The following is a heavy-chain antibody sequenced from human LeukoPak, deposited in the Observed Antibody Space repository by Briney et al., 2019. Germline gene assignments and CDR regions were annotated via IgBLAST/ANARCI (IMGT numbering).Heavy chain of an antibody. V-gene: IGHV3-48*02. Sequence: GGSLRLSCTASAFTLSTYNMNWVRQAPGKGLEWVSYISRSSSSIYYTDSVKGRFAISRDNAKNSLYLQMNSLRDEDTAVYYCARDDSLTGDAFDIWGQGTMVTVSS. CDR2: ISRSSSSI. CDR1: AFTLSTYN. D-gene: IGHD3/OR15-3a*01. CDR3: ARDDSLTGDAFDI. J-gene: IGHJ3*02.